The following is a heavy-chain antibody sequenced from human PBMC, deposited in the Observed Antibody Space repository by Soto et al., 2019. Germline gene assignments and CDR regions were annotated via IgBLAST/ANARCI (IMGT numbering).Heavy chain of an antibody. D-gene: IGHD6-6*01. CDR2: ISSSSSYI. CDR3: ARDIIPKYSSSQPHGD. J-gene: IGHJ4*02. V-gene: IGHV3-21*01. Sequence: GGSLRLSCAASGFTFSSYSMNWVRQAPGKGLEWVSSISSSSSYIYYADSVKGRFTISRDNAKNSLYLQMNSLRAEDTAVYYCARDIIPKYSSSQPHGDWGQGTLVTVSS. CDR1: GFTFSSYS.